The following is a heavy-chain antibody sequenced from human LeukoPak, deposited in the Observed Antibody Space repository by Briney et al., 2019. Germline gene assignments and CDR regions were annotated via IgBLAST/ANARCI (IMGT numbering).Heavy chain of an antibody. CDR1: GGSISSNSYY. D-gene: IGHD1-26*01. CDR3: ARVGATPGADY. CDR2: IYYSGST. J-gene: IGHJ4*02. V-gene: IGHV4-39*07. Sequence: SETLSLTCTVSGGSISSNSYYWGWIRQPPGKGLEWIGSIYYSGSTYYNPSLKSRVTISVDTSKNQFSLKLSSVTAADTAVYYCARVGATPGADYWGQGTLVTVSS.